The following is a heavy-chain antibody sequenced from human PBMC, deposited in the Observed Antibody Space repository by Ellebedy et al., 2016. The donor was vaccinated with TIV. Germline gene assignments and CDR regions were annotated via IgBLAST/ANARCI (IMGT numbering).Heavy chain of an antibody. CDR2: LSSDGSNK. J-gene: IGHJ4*02. Sequence: GGSLRLXXVASGFTFSSHGIYWVRQAPGKGLERVAVLSSDGSNKYYADSVKGRFTISRDNSKNTLYLQMNSLRTDDMAVYYCARGGSSGSSDYWGQGTLVTVSS. D-gene: IGHD3-10*01. CDR3: ARGGSSGSSDY. CDR1: GFTFSSHG. V-gene: IGHV3-30*03.